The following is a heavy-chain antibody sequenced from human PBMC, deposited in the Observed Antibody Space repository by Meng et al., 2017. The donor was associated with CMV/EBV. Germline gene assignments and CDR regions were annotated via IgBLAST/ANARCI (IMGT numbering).Heavy chain of an antibody. CDR2: LRYDGSNK. CDR3: AKDGWDTAMPEGVNGMDV. J-gene: IGHJ6*02. Sequence: GGSLRLSFAASGFTFISYGMHWVRQAPGKGVEWVAFLRYDGSNKYYADSVKGRFTISRDNSKNTLYLQMNSLRAEDTAVYYCAKDGWDTAMPEGVNGMDVWGQGTTVTVSS. D-gene: IGHD5-18*01. CDR1: GFTFISYG. V-gene: IGHV3-30*02.